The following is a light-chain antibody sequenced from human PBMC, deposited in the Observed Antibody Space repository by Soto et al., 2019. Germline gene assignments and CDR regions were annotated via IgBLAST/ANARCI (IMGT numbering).Light chain of an antibody. CDR1: SSDIGHYNY. J-gene: IGLJ2*01. Sequence: QSALTQPASVSGSPGQSITISCTGTSSDIGHYNYVSWYQQHPGKAPKLMIYEVSNRPSGVSNRCSGSKSGNTASLTISGLQAEDEADDYCSSYTTSSTLEIGGGTKLTVL. CDR2: EVS. V-gene: IGLV2-14*01. CDR3: SSYTTSSTLE.